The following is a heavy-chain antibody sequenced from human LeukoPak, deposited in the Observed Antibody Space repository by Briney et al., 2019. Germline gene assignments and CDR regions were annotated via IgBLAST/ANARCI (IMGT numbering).Heavy chain of an antibody. V-gene: IGHV3-11*01. D-gene: IGHD3-22*01. CDR2: ISSSGSTI. CDR3: ARIYDSSGYYYEDYFDY. J-gene: IGHJ4*02. Sequence: GGSLRLSCAASGFTFSDYYMSWIRQAPGKGLEWVSYISSSGSTIYYADSVKGRFTTSRDNAKNSLYLQMNSLRAEDTAVYYCARIYDSSGYYYEDYFDYWAREPWSPSPQ. CDR1: GFTFSDYY.